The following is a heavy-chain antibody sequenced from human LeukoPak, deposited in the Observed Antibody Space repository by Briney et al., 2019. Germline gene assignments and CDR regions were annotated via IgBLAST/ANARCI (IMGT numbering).Heavy chain of an antibody. Sequence: SETLSLSCTVSGGSISGNYYWSWIRQPAGKGLEWIGRISPSGSTKYNPSLKSRVTISVDTSKNQFSLRLSSVTAADPAVYYCAREFWNYRSGNLQAFHIWGQGTLVTVSS. CDR3: AREFWNYRSGNLQAFHI. CDR2: ISPSGST. CDR1: GGSISGNYY. V-gene: IGHV4-61*02. D-gene: IGHD3-10*01. J-gene: IGHJ3*02.